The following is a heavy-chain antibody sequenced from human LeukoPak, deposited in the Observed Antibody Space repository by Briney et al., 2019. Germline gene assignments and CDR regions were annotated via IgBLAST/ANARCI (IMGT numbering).Heavy chain of an antibody. J-gene: IGHJ6*02. CDR3: ARHGVENGVDV. CDR2: IYYSGST. CDR1: GGSISSYY. D-gene: IGHD3-16*01. Sequence: SETLSLTCTVSGGSISSYYWSWIRQPPGKGLEWIGYIYYSGSTNYNPSLKSRVTISVDTSKNQFSLKLSSVTAADTAVYYCARHGVENGVDVWGQGTTVTVSS. V-gene: IGHV4-59*08.